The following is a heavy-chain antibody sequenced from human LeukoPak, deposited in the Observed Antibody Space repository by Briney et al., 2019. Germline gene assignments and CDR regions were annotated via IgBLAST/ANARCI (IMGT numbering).Heavy chain of an antibody. Sequence: KPSETLSLTCTVSGGSISSDSYYWAWIRQPPGKGLEWIASIYYSGSTYYNPSLKSRVTISVDTSRNQFSLKLSSVTAADTAVYYCARAGGGGYCSGGSCLNWFDPWGQGTLVTVSS. CDR2: IYYSGST. D-gene: IGHD2-15*01. CDR1: GGSISSDSYY. V-gene: IGHV4-39*07. CDR3: ARAGGGGYCSGGSCLNWFDP. J-gene: IGHJ5*02.